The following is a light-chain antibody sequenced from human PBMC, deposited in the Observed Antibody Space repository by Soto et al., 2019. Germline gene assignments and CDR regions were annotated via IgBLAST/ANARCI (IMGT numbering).Light chain of an antibody. CDR1: QSVRSN. J-gene: IGKJ1*01. Sequence: EILMTQSPATRSVSPGERATLSCRASQSVRSNLAWYQQKPGQAPRLLIYGTSTRATGIPARFSGSGSGTEFTLTISSLQSADFAVYYCQQYNTWPPTFGQGTKVDIK. V-gene: IGKV3-15*01. CDR3: QQYNTWPPT. CDR2: GTS.